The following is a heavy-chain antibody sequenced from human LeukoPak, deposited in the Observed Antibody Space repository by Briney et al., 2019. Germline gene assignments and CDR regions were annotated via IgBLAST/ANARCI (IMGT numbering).Heavy chain of an antibody. CDR3: AADLRIVVVPAAIEEYFQH. J-gene: IGHJ1*01. CDR1: GGTFSSYA. CDR2: IIPIFGTA. D-gene: IGHD2-2*01. V-gene: IGHV1-69*13. Sequence: ASVKVSCKASGGTFSSYAISWVRQAPGQGLEWMGGIIPIFGTANYAQKFQGRVTITADESTSTAYMELSSLRSEDTAVYYCAADLRIVVVPAAIEEYFQHWGQGTLVTVSS.